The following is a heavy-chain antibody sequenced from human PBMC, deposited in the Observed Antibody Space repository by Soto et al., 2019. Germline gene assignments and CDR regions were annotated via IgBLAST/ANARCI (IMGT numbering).Heavy chain of an antibody. CDR2: INTDGSVA. Sequence: GGSLRLSCAASGLTFSSYWMHWDRQAPGKGLVWVSRINTDGSVAMYVDSAKGRFTISRDNSKNTVFLQTNTLRHDDTAMYFCARLSPYDSGSYSFRYNWFHPWGQGTLVTVSS. CDR1: GLTFSSYW. V-gene: IGHV3-74*03. J-gene: IGHJ5*02. D-gene: IGHD3-10*01. CDR3: ARLSPYDSGSYSFRYNWFHP.